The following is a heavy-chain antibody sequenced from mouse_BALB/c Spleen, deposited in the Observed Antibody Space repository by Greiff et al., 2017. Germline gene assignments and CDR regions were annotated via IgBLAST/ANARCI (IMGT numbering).Heavy chain of an antibody. D-gene: IGHD4-1*01. V-gene: IGHV2-9*02. Sequence: VKLVESGPGLVAPSQSLSITCTVSGFSLTSYGVHWVRQPPGKGLEWLGVIWAGGSTNYNSALMSRLSISKDNSKSQVFLKMNSLQTDDTAMYYSARDGVLGWFADWGQGTLVTVSA. CDR3: ARDGVLGWFAD. CDR2: IWAGGST. J-gene: IGHJ3*01. CDR1: GFSLTSYG.